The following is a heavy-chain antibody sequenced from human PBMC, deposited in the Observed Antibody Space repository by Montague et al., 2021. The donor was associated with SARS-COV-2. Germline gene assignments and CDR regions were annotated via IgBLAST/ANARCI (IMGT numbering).Heavy chain of an antibody. Sequence: SETLSLTCTVTGDSISSYYWNWIRQPPGKGLEWIGYIYNSGTTNYNPSVKSRVTISVDTSKNQHSLKLNSVTAADTAVYYCARGEGCCSGGSCYYWFDPWGQGTLATVSS. V-gene: IGHV4-59*01. CDR3: ARGEGCCSGGSCYYWFDP. CDR2: IYNSGTT. J-gene: IGHJ5*02. D-gene: IGHD2-15*01. CDR1: GDSISSYY.